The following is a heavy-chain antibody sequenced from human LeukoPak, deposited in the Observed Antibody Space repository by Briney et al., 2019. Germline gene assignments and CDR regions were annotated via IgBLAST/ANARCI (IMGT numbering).Heavy chain of an antibody. CDR3: ARLYYYGSGSPDAFDI. CDR2: IYYSGST. D-gene: IGHD3-10*01. Sequence: PSETLSLTCTVSGGSISSYYWSWIRQPPGKGLEWIGYIYYSGSTNYNPSLKSRVTISVDTSKNQFSLKLSSVTAADTAVYYCARLYYYGSGSPDAFDIWGQGTMVTVSS. J-gene: IGHJ3*02. CDR1: GGSISSYY. V-gene: IGHV4-59*08.